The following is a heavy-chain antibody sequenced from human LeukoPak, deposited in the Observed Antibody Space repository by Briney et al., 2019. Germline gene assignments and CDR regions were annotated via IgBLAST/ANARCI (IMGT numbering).Heavy chain of an antibody. CDR2: IIPSFGTP. CDR3: ATEGYSGSPYES. J-gene: IGHJ4*02. Sequence: SVKVSCKASGGTFSTSVITWVRQAPGQELKWMGGIIPSFGTPSYAQDFEGRVTITADESASTAYIELSSLTSDDTAVYYCATEGYSGSPYESWGQGTLVTVSS. D-gene: IGHD3-10*01. CDR1: GGTFSTSV. V-gene: IGHV1-69*13.